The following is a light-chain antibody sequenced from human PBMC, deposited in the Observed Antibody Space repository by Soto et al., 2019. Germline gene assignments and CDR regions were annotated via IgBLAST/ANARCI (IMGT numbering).Light chain of an antibody. Sequence: EIVLTQSPVTLSLSPGKRATLSCRASQSLSSSHLAWYQQKPGRAPRLLIYGASSRATGIPDRFSGSGSGTDFTLTISSLEPEDFAVYYCQQFSSYPLTFGGATKVDIK. CDR1: QSLSSSH. V-gene: IGKV3-20*01. CDR2: GAS. CDR3: QQFSSYPLT. J-gene: IGKJ4*01.